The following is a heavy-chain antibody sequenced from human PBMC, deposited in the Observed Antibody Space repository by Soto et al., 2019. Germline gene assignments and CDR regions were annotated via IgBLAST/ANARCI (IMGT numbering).Heavy chain of an antibody. CDR1: GFSFSSYA. CDR3: ARVLCGSSSCHYYFYGMDV. CDR2: ISGSDSRT. V-gene: IGHV3-23*01. Sequence: EVQLLESGGGLVQPGGSLRLSCAASGFSFSSYAMNWVRQAPGKGLECVSVISGSDSRTYYADSVEGRFTISRDNSKNTLYLQMNSLTAEDTAVYYCARVLCGSSSCHYYFYGMDVWGQGTTVTVSS. J-gene: IGHJ6*02. D-gene: IGHD6-6*01.